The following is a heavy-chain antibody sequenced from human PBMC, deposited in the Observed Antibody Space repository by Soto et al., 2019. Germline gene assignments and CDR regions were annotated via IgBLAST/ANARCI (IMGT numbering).Heavy chain of an antibody. CDR2: ISYDGSNK. V-gene: IGHV3-30-3*01. J-gene: IGHJ4*02. CDR1: GFTFSSYA. Sequence: QVQLVESGGGVVQPGRSLRLSCAASGFTFSSYAMHWVRQAPGKGLEWVAVISYDGSNKYYADSVKGRFTISRDNCKHTLYLQMNSLRGEDMAVYYCASVPTTVSTSYYFDYWGQGILVTVSS. CDR3: ASVPTTVSTSYYFDY. D-gene: IGHD4-17*01.